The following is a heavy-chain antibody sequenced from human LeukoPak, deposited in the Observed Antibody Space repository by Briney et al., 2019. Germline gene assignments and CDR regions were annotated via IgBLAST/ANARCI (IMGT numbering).Heavy chain of an antibody. Sequence: SEPLSLLCAVYGRPFNGYYWSWLPHPPGKGLVCLVEINHSGSSNYNPSLKSRVTISVDTSKNQFSLKLSSVTAADTAVYYCARGQVGRAGTFRIWAYFDHWGQGTLVIVSS. D-gene: IGHD6-19*01. J-gene: IGHJ4*02. CDR1: GRPFNGYY. CDR2: INHSGSS. CDR3: ARGQVGRAGTFRIWAYFDH. V-gene: IGHV4-34*01.